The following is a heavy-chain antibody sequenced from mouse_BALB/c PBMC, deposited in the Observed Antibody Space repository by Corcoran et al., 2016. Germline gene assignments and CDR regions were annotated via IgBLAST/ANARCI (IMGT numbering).Heavy chain of an antibody. V-gene: IGHV1S136*01. CDR3: ARGDYAIEY. CDR2: INPYNDGT. CDR1: GYTFTSYV. J-gene: IGHJ4*01. Sequence: EVQLQQSGPEMVKHGASVKMSCKEYGYTFTSYVMHWVKQKPGQGLEWIGYINPYNDGTKYNEKFKGKATLTSDKSSSTAYRELSSLTSEDSAVYYCARGDYAIEYWGQGTSVPFSS.